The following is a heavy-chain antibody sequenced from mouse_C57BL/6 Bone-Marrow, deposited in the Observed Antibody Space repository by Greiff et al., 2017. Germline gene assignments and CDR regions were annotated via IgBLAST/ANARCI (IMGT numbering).Heavy chain of an antibody. CDR3: ARGGNYGGYYFDY. Sequence: VQLQQSGAELVKPGASVKMSCKASGYTFTTYPIEWMKQNHGKSLEWIGNFHPYNDDTKYNEKFKGKATLTVDKSSSTVYLELSRLTSADSAVXYCARGGNYGGYYFDYWGQGTTLTVSS. J-gene: IGHJ2*01. CDR2: FHPYNDDT. D-gene: IGHD2-1*01. CDR1: GYTFTTYP. V-gene: IGHV1-47*01.